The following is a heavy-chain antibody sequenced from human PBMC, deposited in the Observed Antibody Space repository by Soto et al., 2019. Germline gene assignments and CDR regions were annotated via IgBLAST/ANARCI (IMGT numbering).Heavy chain of an antibody. Sequence: PGGSLRLSCAASGFTFSSYAMHWVRQAPGKGLEWVAVISYDGSNKYYADSVKGRFTISRDNSKNTLYLQMNSLRAEDTAVYYCAREATVTTLFGVPPSPGLDYWGQGTLVTVSS. J-gene: IGHJ4*02. V-gene: IGHV3-30-3*01. D-gene: IGHD4-4*01. CDR1: GFTFSSYA. CDR2: ISYDGSNK. CDR3: AREATVTTLFGVPPSPGLDY.